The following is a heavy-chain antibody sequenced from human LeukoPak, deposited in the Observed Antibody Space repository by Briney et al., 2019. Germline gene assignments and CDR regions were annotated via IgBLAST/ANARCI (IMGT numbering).Heavy chain of an antibody. V-gene: IGHV1-2*06. CDR1: GYTFTGYY. J-gene: IGHJ4*02. Sequence: ASVKVSCKASGYTFTGYYMHWVRQAPGQGLEWMGRINPNSGGRNYAQKFQGRVTVTTDTSISTAYMELSRLRSDDTAVYYCASYDYVWGSYRPGVDYWGQGTLVTPSS. CDR2: INPNSGGR. CDR3: ASYDYVWGSYRPGVDY. D-gene: IGHD3-16*02.